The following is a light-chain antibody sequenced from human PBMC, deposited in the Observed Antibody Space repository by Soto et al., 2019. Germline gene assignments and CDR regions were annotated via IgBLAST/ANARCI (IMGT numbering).Light chain of an antibody. CDR2: DAS. CDR3: QQYTDEPCT. CDR1: QTIGNW. V-gene: IGKV1-5*01. J-gene: IGKJ1*01. Sequence: DIQMTQSPSTLSASVGDRVTITCRASQTIGNWLAWYQQKPGKTPDLLLYDASSLESGVPSRFSGSGSGTEFTLTISSLQTDDSATYCCQQYTDEPCTFGQPTKLEIK.